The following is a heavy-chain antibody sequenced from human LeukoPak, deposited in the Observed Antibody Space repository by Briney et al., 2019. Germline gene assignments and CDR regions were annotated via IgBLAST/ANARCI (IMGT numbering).Heavy chain of an antibody. V-gene: IGHV4-39*01. CDR1: GGSNSAYY. CDR3: ARQRFKYYFDY. J-gene: IGHJ4*02. Sequence: SETLSLTCSVSGGSNSAYYWSWIRQPPGKGLEWIGSIYYSGSTYYNPSLKSRVTISVDTSKNQFSLKLSSVTAADTAVYYCARQRFKYYFDYWGQGTLVTVSS. D-gene: IGHD4-17*01. CDR2: IYYSGST.